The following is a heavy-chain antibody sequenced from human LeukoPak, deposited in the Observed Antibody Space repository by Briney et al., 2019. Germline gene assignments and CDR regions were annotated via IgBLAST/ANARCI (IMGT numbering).Heavy chain of an antibody. Sequence: GGSLRLSCAASGFTFSSYAMSWVRQVPGKGLEWVSAISGSGGSTYYADSVKGRFTISRDNSKNTLYLQMNSLRAEDTAVYYCAKLGAAAGFGYWGQGTLVTVSS. CDR1: GFTFSSYA. CDR2: ISGSGGST. V-gene: IGHV3-23*01. J-gene: IGHJ4*02. CDR3: AKLGAAAGFGY. D-gene: IGHD6-13*01.